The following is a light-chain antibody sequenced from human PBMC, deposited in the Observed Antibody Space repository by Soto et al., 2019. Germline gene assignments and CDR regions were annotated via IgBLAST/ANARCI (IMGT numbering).Light chain of an antibody. V-gene: IGKV3-11*01. CDR3: QQRYRWPET. Sequence: EIVLTQSPGTLSLSPGERATLCCRASKSVTNFLAWYQQKPGKSPSLLIYNASHRATGIPARFSGSGSGTDFTLTISSLEPEDFAVYYCQQRYRWPETFGQGTKVEL. J-gene: IGKJ1*01. CDR2: NAS. CDR1: KSVTNF.